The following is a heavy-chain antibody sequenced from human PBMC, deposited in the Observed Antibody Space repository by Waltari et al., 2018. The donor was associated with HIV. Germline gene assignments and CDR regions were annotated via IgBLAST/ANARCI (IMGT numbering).Heavy chain of an antibody. J-gene: IGHJ4*02. D-gene: IGHD6-6*01. V-gene: IGHV3-30*02. CDR2: IRYDGSNK. CDR3: AKDLKYGSSSYYFDY. CDR1: GFPFGSYG. Sequence: QVQLVESGGGVVQPGGSLRLSCAASGFPFGSYGMHWVRPGTSKGLEWVAFIRYDGSNKYYADSVKGRFTISRDNSKNTLYLQMNSLRAEDTAVYYCAKDLKYGSSSYYFDYWGQGTLVTVSS.